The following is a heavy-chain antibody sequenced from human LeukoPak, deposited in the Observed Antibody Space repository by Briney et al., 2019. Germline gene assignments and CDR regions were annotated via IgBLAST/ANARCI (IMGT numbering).Heavy chain of an antibody. J-gene: IGHJ4*02. CDR3: ARRGYSSGWYGRLFDY. Sequence: SETLSLTCTVSGGSISSYYWSWIRQSPGTGLEWIGYMDYSGSTYYNPSLKSRVTISVDTSKNQFSLKLSSVTAADTAVYYCARRGYSSGWYGRLFDYWGQGTLVTVSS. V-gene: IGHV4-59*08. CDR1: GGSISSYY. CDR2: MDYSGST. D-gene: IGHD6-19*01.